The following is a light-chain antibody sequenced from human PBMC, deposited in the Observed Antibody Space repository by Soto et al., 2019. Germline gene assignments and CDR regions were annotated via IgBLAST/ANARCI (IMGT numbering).Light chain of an antibody. CDR2: GAS. CDR3: QQYDNLPLT. Sequence: DIQVTQSPSSLSASLGDRVSITCRASRDISNYLAWYQQKPGQVPRLLISGASTLHSGVPSRFSGSGSGTDFTLTITSLQPEDIATYYCQQYDNLPLTVGGGTKVEIK. J-gene: IGKJ4*01. V-gene: IGKV1-27*01. CDR1: RDISNY.